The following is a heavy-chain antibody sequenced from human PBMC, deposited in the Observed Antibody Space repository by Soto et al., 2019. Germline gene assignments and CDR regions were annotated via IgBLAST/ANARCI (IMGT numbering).Heavy chain of an antibody. D-gene: IGHD3-10*01. CDR3: ASGWFGEFVYQFDY. CDR2: ISAYNGNT. Sequence: QVQLVQSGAEVKKPGASVKVSCKPSGYTFTSYGITWVRQAPGQGLEWMGWISAYNGNTNYAQKFQGRVTMTTDTSTRTAYMELRSLGSDEPAVYYCASGWFGEFVYQFDYWGQGTLVTVSS. J-gene: IGHJ4*02. V-gene: IGHV1-18*01. CDR1: GYTFTSYG.